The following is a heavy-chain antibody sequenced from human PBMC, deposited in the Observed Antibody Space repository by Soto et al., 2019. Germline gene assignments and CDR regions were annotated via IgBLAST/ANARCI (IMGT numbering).Heavy chain of an antibody. CDR3: TKDEAGSPFRY. Sequence: VQLRESGPGQVKTSGTLSLTCAVSGGSMKTTNWWSWVRQPPAKGLEWIGEVFHSGITRYNPSLKSRATVSVDTSKNQFFLNVASVPAADTAVYYCTKDEAGSPFRYWGQGALVTVSS. V-gene: IGHV4-4*02. D-gene: IGHD3-10*01. CDR1: GGSMKTTNW. CDR2: VFHSGIT. J-gene: IGHJ4*02.